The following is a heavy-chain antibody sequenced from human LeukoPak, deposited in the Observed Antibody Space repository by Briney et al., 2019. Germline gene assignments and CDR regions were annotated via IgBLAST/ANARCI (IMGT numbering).Heavy chain of an antibody. J-gene: IGHJ4*02. Sequence: PSETLSLTCTVSGAAISSGTYYWSWIRQPPGKGLEWIGNIHHSGSTYYNPSLKSRVTISVDRSKNQFSLKLSSVTAADTAVYYCARGGALLRWADHNYFDYWGQGTLVTVSS. CDR1: GAAISSGTYY. CDR3: ARGGALLRWADHNYFDY. CDR2: IHHSGST. V-gene: IGHV4-39*07. D-gene: IGHD4-23*01.